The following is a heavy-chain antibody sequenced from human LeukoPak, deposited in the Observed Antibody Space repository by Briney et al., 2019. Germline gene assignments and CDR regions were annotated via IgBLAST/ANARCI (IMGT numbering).Heavy chain of an antibody. CDR2: VDHTGST. Sequence: PSETLSLTCSVSDDSITMYYWTWIRQPPGKGLEWIGYVDHTGSTNFNPSLNGRVSISRDTTNSLFSLRLRSVTAADTAVYFCARGRVSSSTWYSTYYYYFYMDVWGKGTTVTVSS. D-gene: IGHD1-1*01. V-gene: IGHV4-59*01. CDR1: DDSITMYY. CDR3: ARGRVSSSTWYSTYYYYFYMDV. J-gene: IGHJ6*03.